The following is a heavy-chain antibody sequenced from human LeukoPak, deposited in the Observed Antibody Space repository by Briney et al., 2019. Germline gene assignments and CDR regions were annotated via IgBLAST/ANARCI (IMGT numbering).Heavy chain of an antibody. CDR3: AADPSLRYYDFWSGYWDYYGMDV. CDR2: LFYSGST. CDR1: GGSISSYY. D-gene: IGHD3-3*01. J-gene: IGHJ6*02. Sequence: SETLSLTCAVSGGSISSYYWSWIRQPPGKGLEWIGYLFYSGSTNYNPSLKSRVTISVGTSKNQFSLRLSSVTAADTAVYYCAADPSLRYYDFWSGYWDYYGMDVWGQGTTVTVSS. V-gene: IGHV4-59*01.